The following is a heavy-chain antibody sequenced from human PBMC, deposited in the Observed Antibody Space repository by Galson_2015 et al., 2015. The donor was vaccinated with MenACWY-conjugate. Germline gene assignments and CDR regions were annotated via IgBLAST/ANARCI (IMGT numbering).Heavy chain of an antibody. CDR1: GFTFSTYG. CDR3: ARVPGYSYGYYDW. V-gene: IGHV3-48*02. CDR2: TSSSSSTI. D-gene: IGHD5-18*01. Sequence: SLRLSCAASGFTFSTYGMNWVRQAPGKGLEWVSYTSSSSSTIYYADSVKGRFTISRDNAKNSLYLQMNTLRDEDTAVYYCARVPGYSYGYYDWWGQGTLVTVSS. J-gene: IGHJ4*02.